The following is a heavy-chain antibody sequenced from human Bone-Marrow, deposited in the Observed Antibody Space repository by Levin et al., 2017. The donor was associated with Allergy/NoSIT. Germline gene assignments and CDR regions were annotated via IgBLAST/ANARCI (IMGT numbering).Heavy chain of an antibody. D-gene: IGHD1-1*01. J-gene: IGHJ3*02. CDR3: AREKLAAHPAAFDI. V-gene: IGHV3-30-3*01. CDR1: GFTFRRHS. CDR2: ISSEGTDT. Sequence: SCAASGFTFRRHSMHWVRQAPGKGLEWVAVISSEGTDTDFADSVKGRFTISRDNNKSELFLLLSSLRADDTAVYFCAREKLAAHPAAFDIWGQGTKVTVSS.